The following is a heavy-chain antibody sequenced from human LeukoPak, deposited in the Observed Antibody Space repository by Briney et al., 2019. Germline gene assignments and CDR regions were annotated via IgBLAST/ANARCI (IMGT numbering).Heavy chain of an antibody. Sequence: SETLSLTCSVSGGSISSYYWSWIRQPPGKGLEWIGHIYYSGSTNYNPSLKSRVTISVDTSKSQFSLKLSSVTAADTALYYCARGGVYFDYWGQGTLVTVSS. CDR3: ARGGVYFDY. CDR1: GGSISSYY. J-gene: IGHJ4*02. V-gene: IGHV4-59*01. CDR2: IYYSGST.